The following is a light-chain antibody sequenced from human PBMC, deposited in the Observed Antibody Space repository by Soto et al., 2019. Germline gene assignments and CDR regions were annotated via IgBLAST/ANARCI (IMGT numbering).Light chain of an antibody. CDR2: DVS. CDR1: SSDVGGYNY. CDR3: SSYTSSSTVV. Sequence: QSALTQPASVSGSPGQSITISCTGTSSDVGGYNYVSWYQQHPGKAPKLMIYDVSNRPSGVSNRFSGSKSGNTASLTISGRQAEDEADSYCSSYTSSSTVVFGGGTKLTVL. V-gene: IGLV2-14*01. J-gene: IGLJ2*01.